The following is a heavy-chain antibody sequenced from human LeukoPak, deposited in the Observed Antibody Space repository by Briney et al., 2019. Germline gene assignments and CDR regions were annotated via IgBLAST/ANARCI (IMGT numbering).Heavy chain of an antibody. CDR2: ISGSGGST. Sequence: GGSLRLSCAASGFTFSSYAMSWVRQAPGKGLEWVSAISGSGGSTYYADSVKGRFTISRDNSKDTLYLQMNSLRAEDTAVYYCAKDPGPTYYDFWSGYIDYWGQGTLVTVSS. CDR3: AKDPGPTYYDFWSGYIDY. V-gene: IGHV3-23*01. J-gene: IGHJ4*02. CDR1: GFTFSSYA. D-gene: IGHD3-3*01.